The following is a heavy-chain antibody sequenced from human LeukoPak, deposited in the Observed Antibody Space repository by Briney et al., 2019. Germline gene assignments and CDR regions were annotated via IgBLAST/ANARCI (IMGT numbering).Heavy chain of an antibody. J-gene: IGHJ2*01. CDR1: GFTFSSYS. V-gene: IGHV3-21*01. D-gene: IGHD4-17*01. Sequence: GGSLRLSCAASGFTFSSYSMNWVRQAPGKGLEWVSSISSSSSYIYYADSVKGRFTISRDNAKNSLYLQMNSLRAEDTAVFYCARVSSTVTGGFDLWGRGTLVTVSS. CDR2: ISSSSSYI. CDR3: ARVSSTVTGGFDL.